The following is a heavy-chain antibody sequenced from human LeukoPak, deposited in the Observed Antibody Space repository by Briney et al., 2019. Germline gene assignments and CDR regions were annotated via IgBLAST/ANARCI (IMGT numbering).Heavy chain of an antibody. Sequence: ASVKVSCQASGGTFSSYAIRWVRQAPGQGLEWMGRIIPILGIANYAQKFQGRVTITADKSTRTAYMQLSSLTSEATAVYYWARDRSAGWKLSGYFDYWGQGTLVTVSS. CDR1: GGTFSSYA. D-gene: IGHD1-1*01. J-gene: IGHJ4*02. CDR3: ARDRSAGWKLSGYFDY. CDR2: IIPILGIA. V-gene: IGHV1-69*04.